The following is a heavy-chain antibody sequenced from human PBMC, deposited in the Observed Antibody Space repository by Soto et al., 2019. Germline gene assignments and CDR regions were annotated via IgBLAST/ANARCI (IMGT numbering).Heavy chain of an antibody. CDR1: GNTFASHG. V-gene: IGHV1-18*01. CDR2: ISGFNGQT. CDR3: ARVDPRGVAVVRDY. Sequence: ASVKVSCKASGNTFASHGFSWVRQATGQGLEWMGWISGFNGQTNYALKFQGRVTLTTDASTSTAYMELRSLRSDDTAVYFCARVDPRGVAVVRDYWGQGTLVTVSS. J-gene: IGHJ4*02. D-gene: IGHD3-10*01.